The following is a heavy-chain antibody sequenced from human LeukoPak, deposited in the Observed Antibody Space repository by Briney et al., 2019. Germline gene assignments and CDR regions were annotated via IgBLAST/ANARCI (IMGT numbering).Heavy chain of an antibody. D-gene: IGHD1-1*01. CDR2: ISYDGSNK. CDR1: GFTFRSYA. CDR3: ARAGSIPEEDFDY. J-gene: IGHJ4*02. V-gene: IGHV3-30-3*01. Sequence: PGGSLRLSCAASGFTFRSYAMHWVRQAPGKGLEWVAVISYDGSNKYYADSVKGRFTISRDNSKNTLYLQMNSLRAEDTAVYYCARAGSIPEEDFDYWGQGTLVTVSS.